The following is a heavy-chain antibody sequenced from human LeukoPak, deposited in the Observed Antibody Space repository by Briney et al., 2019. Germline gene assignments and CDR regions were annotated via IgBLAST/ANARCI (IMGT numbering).Heavy chain of an antibody. J-gene: IGHJ6*02. V-gene: IGHV3-9*01. CDR3: AKDMEGGRQLWGTYYYYSMDV. CDR2: ISWTRGSI. D-gene: IGHD5-18*01. Sequence: GGSLRLSCAASGFTFVDYAMHWVHQAPGKGLKWVYGISWTRGSIGYAESVKRRSTISRNNAKNSPYLKMTSLRAEDTALDYWAKDMEGGRQLWGTYYYYSMDVWGQGTTVTVSS. CDR1: GFTFVDYA.